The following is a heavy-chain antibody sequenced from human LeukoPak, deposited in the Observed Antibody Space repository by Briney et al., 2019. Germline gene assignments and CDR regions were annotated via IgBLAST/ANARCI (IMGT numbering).Heavy chain of an antibody. V-gene: IGHV3-33*01. Sequence: QPGGSLRLSCAASGFTFSSYGMHWVRQAPGKGLEWVAVIWYDGSNKYYADSVKGRFTISRDNSKNTLYLQMDSLGAEDTAVYYCARDGDIVVVPAAIPDYYYGMDVWGQGTTVTVSS. D-gene: IGHD2-2*02. CDR3: ARDGDIVVVPAAIPDYYYGMDV. CDR2: IWYDGSNK. CDR1: GFTFSSYG. J-gene: IGHJ6*02.